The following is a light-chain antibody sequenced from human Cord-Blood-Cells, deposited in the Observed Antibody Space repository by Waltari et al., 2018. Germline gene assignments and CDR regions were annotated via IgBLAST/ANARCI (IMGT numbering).Light chain of an antibody. J-gene: IGKJ3*01. CDR1: QGISSY. V-gene: IGKV1-9*01. Sequence: DIQLTQTPSFLSASVGARVPITCRASQGISSYFAWYQQKPGKAPKLLIYAASTLQSGVPSRFSGSGSGTEFTLTISSLQPEDFATYYCQQLNSYPLTFGPGTKVDIK. CDR2: AAS. CDR3: QQLNSYPLT.